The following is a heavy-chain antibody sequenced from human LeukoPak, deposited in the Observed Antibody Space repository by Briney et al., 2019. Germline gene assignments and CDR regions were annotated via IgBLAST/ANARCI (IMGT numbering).Heavy chain of an antibody. J-gene: IGHJ4*02. CDR3: ARDLQFYYDSSGYYYPSHYFDY. Sequence: GGSLRLSCAASGFTFSDYWMHWVRQAPGKGLEWVSYISNSGSTRYYADSVKGRFTISRDNAKNSLYLQMNSLRAEDTAVYYCARDLQFYYDSSGYYYPSHYFDYWGQGTLVTVSS. V-gene: IGHV3-11*04. D-gene: IGHD3-22*01. CDR1: GFTFSDYW. CDR2: ISNSGSTR.